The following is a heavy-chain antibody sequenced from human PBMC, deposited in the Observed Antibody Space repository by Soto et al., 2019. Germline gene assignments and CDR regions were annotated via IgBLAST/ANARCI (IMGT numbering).Heavy chain of an antibody. D-gene: IGHD2-8*02. Sequence: EVQVVESGGGLVKPGGSLRLSCTASGFTFDTYTMNWLRQAPGRGLEWVSPISATTTYKYYAASVEGRFTISRDNAKNSLYLQTTSLGAEDTAVYYCARGSASKSGHLWYFDLWGRGTLVTVSS. CDR1: GFTFDTYT. J-gene: IGHJ2*01. V-gene: IGHV3-21*01. CDR2: ISATTTYK. CDR3: ARGSASKSGHLWYFDL.